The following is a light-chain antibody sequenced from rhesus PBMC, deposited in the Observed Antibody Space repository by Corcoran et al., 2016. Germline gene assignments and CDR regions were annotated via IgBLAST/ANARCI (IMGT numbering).Light chain of an antibody. CDR1: QSVSSY. CDR2: GAS. CDR3: YQHRSGYPDS. Sequence: QVILTQSPATLSLSPGERATLSCRASQSVSSYLAWYQQKPGQAPWLLIYGASSRATGIPDRCSGCGSGTDVTLTISSLEPEDVGVYHCYQHRSGYPDSFGQGTKVEIK. V-gene: IGKV3-10*01. J-gene: IGKJ2*01.